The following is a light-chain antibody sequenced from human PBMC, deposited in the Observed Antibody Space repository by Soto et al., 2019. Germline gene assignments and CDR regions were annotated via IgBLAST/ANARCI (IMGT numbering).Light chain of an antibody. J-gene: IGKJ1*01. Sequence: IVLTQSPGTLSLSLGERATLSCRASQSVSSSYLAWYQQKPGQAPRLLIYAASSRATGIPDRFSGSGSGTDFTLTISRLEPEDFAVYYCQQYGSSLRTFGQGTKVDIK. CDR1: QSVSSSY. V-gene: IGKV3-20*01. CDR3: QQYGSSLRT. CDR2: AAS.